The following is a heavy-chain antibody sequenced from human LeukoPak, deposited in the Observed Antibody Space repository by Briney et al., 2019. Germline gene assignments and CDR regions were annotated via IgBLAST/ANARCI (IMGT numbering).Heavy chain of an antibody. Sequence: GGSLRLSCTASGFSFSGHWMHWARQLPGKGLVWVSRISPTGSTTSYADSVKGRFTISKDNAKNSLYLQMNSLRAEDTALYHCARNNGMDVWGQGTTVIVSS. V-gene: IGHV3-74*01. CDR3: ARNNGMDV. CDR2: ISPTGSTT. CDR1: GFSFSGHW. J-gene: IGHJ6*02.